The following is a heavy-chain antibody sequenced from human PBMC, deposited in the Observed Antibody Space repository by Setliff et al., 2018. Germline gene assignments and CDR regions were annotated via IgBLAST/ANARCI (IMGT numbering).Heavy chain of an antibody. V-gene: IGHV1-46*01. J-gene: IGHJ4*02. CDR3: ARGGAGLDY. CDR1: GYTFTSYY. CDR2: INPSGGST. Sequence: ASVKVSCKASGYTFTSYYMHWVRQAPGQGLEWMGIINPSGGSTSYAQKFQGRVTMTTDTSTSTVYMELRSLRVDDTAVYYCARGGAGLDYWGQGTLVTVSS.